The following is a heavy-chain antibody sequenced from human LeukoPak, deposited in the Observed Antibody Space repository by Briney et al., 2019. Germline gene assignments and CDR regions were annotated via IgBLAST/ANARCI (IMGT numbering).Heavy chain of an antibody. V-gene: IGHV1-3*01. D-gene: IGHD2-2*03. CDR2: INAGNGNT. CDR3: ARGDGYCTSISCYDYYYYGMDV. CDR1: GYTFTIYA. J-gene: IGHJ6*02. Sequence: GSVKVSCKASGYTFTIYAMHWVRQAPGQRLEWMGWINAGNGNTKYSQKFQGRVTITRDTSASTAYMELSSLRSEDTAVYYCARGDGYCTSISCYDYYYYGMDVWGQGTTVTVSS.